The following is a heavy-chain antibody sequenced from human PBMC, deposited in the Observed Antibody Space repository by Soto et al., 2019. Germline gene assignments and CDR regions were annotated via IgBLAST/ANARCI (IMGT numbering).Heavy chain of an antibody. CDR2: IYYSGST. CDR3: ARGTRSNDYGDLIDY. V-gene: IGHV4-31*03. Sequence: PSETLSLTCTVSGGSISSGGYYWSWIRQHPGKGLEWIGYIYYSGSTYYNPSLKSRVTISVDTSKNQFSLKLSSVTAADTAVYYCARGTRSNDYGDLIDYWGQGTLVTVSS. J-gene: IGHJ4*02. CDR1: GGSISSGGYY. D-gene: IGHD4-17*01.